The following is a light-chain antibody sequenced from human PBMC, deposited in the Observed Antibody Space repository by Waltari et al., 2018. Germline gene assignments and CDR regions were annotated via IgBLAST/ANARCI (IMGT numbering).Light chain of an antibody. CDR1: QSILHRNGNNY. J-gene: IGKJ1*01. V-gene: IGKV2-28*01. Sequence: DIVVTQSPLSLPVTPGEPASISCRSSQSILHRNGNNYLDWYLQKPGHSPQLLIYLVSNRASGLPDKFSGSGSGTDFTLRLSIVEAEDVGFYYCMQSLQALWTFGPGTKLEI. CDR2: LVS. CDR3: MQSLQALWT.